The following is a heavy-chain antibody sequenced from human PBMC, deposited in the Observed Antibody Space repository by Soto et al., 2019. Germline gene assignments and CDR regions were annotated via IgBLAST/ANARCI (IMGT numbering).Heavy chain of an antibody. V-gene: IGHV3-23*01. Sequence: EVQLLESGGGLVQPGGSLRLSCAASGFTFSSYTMSWVRQAPGKGLEWISAVSGSGGSTYYADSVKGRFTISRDKSKDTLYLQMNNLRAEDTAVDYCSKPPDYNWNDYWGQGTLVTVSS. CDR3: SKPPDYNWNDY. CDR1: GFTFSSYT. J-gene: IGHJ4*02. CDR2: VSGSGGST. D-gene: IGHD1-20*01.